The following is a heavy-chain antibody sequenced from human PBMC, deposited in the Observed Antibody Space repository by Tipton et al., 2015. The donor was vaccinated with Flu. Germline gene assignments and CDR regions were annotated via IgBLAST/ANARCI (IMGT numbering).Heavy chain of an antibody. J-gene: IGHJ4*02. V-gene: IGHV1-2*02. CDR2: INPHSGGT. CDR3: ARGMTALTPGIDY. Sequence: QLVQSGAEMRRPGASVKVSCKTSGYKFNEYYIHWVRQAPGQGLEWMGWINPHSGGTHYAGKFQDRVTVTRDTSTTTVYMDLISLTSDDMAVYFCARGMTALTPGIDYWDQGTLVTVSS. D-gene: IGHD2-21*02. CDR1: GYKFNEYY.